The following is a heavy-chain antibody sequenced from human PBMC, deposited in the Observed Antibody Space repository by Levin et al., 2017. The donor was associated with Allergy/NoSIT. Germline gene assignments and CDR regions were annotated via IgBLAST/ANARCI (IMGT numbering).Heavy chain of an antibody. V-gene: IGHV4-59*12. CDR2: IKYSGGT. CDR1: GGSISSSY. CDR3: ATFRRDSDADSYYMDV. D-gene: IGHD2-15*01. J-gene: IGHJ6*03. Sequence: PGGSLRLSCSVSGGSISSSYWSWIRQTPGKGLDWIGYIKYSGGTNYNPSLKSRVTISVDPSKKHFSLKLGSVTAADTAVYFCATFRRDSDADSYYMDVWGKGTTVTVS.